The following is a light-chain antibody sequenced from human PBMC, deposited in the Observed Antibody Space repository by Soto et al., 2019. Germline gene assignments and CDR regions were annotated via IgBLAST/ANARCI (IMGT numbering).Light chain of an antibody. J-gene: IGKJ4*01. V-gene: IGKV3-11*01. CDR2: DAS. CDR3: QRRSSGPLT. Sequence: EIVLTQSPATLSSSPGERATLSCRASQSISSQLAWYQQKPGQAPRLLICDASNRATGIPARFSGSGSGTACTLIIRSLGPEDWAVYYCQRRSSGPLTFGGGTKVEIK. CDR1: QSISSQ.